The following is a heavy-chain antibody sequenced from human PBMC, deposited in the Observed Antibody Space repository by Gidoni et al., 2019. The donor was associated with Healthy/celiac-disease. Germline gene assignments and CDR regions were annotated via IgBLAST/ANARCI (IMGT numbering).Heavy chain of an antibody. Sequence: QVQLVESGGGVVQPGGSLRLSCAASGFTFSSYGMHWVRQAPGKGLEWVAFIRYDGSNKYYADSVKGRFTISRDNSKNTLYLQMNSLRAEDTAVYYCAKGSYRLPGYWGQGTLVTVSS. CDR3: AKGSYRLPGY. CDR2: IRYDGSNK. D-gene: IGHD1-26*01. V-gene: IGHV3-30*02. CDR1: GFTFSSYG. J-gene: IGHJ4*02.